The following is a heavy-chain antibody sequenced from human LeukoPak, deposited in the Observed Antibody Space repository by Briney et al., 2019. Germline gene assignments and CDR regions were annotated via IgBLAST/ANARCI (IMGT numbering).Heavy chain of an antibody. D-gene: IGHD3-10*02. CDR3: ARGTMFPYYFDY. V-gene: IGHV3-21*01. J-gene: IGHJ4*02. Sequence: GSLRLSFAASGFTFISYEMKWVRQAPGKGLEWVSFISSSSSYIYYADSVKGRFTISRDNAKNSLYLQMNSLRAEDTAVYYCARGTMFPYYFDYWGQGSLVTVSS. CDR2: ISSSSSYI. CDR1: GFTFISYE.